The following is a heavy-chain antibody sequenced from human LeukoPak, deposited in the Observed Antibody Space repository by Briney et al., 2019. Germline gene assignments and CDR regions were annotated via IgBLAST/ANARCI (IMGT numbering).Heavy chain of an antibody. Sequence: GGSLRLSCAASGFTFSSYAMSWVRQAPGKGLEWVSAISGSGGSTYYADSVKGRFTISRDNSKNTLYMQMNSLRAEDTAVYYCAKAIAAAAPRADYYYYYGMDVWGQGTTVTVSS. D-gene: IGHD6-13*01. CDR1: GFTFSSYA. CDR2: ISGSGGST. J-gene: IGHJ6*02. CDR3: AKAIAAAAPRADYYYYYGMDV. V-gene: IGHV3-23*01.